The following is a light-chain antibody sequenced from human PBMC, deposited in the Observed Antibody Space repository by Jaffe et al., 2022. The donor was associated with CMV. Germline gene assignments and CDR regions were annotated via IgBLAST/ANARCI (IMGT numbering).Light chain of an antibody. J-gene: IGKJ1*01. CDR1: QGIGND. CDR3: LQHNSYPQT. CDR2: AAS. Sequence: DIQMTQSPSSLSASVGDRVIITCRASQGIGNDLGWYQQKSGGAPKRLIYAASTLQSGVPSRFSGSGSGTEFTLTISSLQPEDFATYYCLQHNSYPQTFGQGTKVEIK. V-gene: IGKV1-17*01.